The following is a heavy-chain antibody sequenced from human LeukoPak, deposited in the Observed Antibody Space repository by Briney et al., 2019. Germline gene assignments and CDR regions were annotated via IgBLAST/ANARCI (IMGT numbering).Heavy chain of an antibody. Sequence: SETLSLSCTVSRCSISSTTYYWGWIRQPPGKGLEWIVTINYSGSTYYNPSLKRRATISVDTSQNQFSLNLSSVTAADTAVYYCARGPTVKYFDYWGQGTLVTVSS. CDR2: INYSGST. V-gene: IGHV4-39*07. CDR3: ARGPTVKYFDY. J-gene: IGHJ4*02. D-gene: IGHD4-17*01. CDR1: RCSISSTTYY.